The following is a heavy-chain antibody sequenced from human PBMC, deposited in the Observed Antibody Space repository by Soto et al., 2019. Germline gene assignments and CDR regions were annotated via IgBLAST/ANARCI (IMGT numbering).Heavy chain of an antibody. J-gene: IGHJ3*02. CDR2: NYHSGNT. D-gene: IGHD6-13*01. V-gene: IGHV4-30-2*01. Sequence: PSETLSLTCAVSGGTISSGGYSWSWIRQPPGQGLEWIGYNYHSGNTYYNPSLKRRTTISVNRTKNQYSQKLSSVTAATTAEYYCARAQADNAFDIWGQGTMVTVSS. CDR3: ARAQADNAFDI. CDR1: GGTISSGGYS.